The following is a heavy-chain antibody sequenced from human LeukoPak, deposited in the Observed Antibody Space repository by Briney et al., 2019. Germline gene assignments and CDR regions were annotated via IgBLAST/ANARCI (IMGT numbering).Heavy chain of an antibody. J-gene: IGHJ4*02. CDR1: DDSITIYY. Sequence: PSETLSLTCTVSDDSITIYYWSWIRQPPGKGLEWIGYIDHTGITNYNPSLNSRVTISRDTSKNHFSLELSSATAADTAVYYCARDLRYDSSGWAFDYWGQGTLVTVSS. CDR3: ARDLRYDSSGWAFDY. D-gene: IGHD3-22*01. V-gene: IGHV4-59*01. CDR2: IDHTGIT.